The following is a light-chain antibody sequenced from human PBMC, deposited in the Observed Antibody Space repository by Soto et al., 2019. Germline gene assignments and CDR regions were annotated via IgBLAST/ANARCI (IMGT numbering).Light chain of an antibody. V-gene: IGLV1-51*02. Sequence: QAVVTQPPSVSAAPGQKVTISCSGSSSNIGNNYVSWYQQLPETAPKLLIYENNKRPSGIPDRFSGSKSGTSATLGITGLQTGDEADYYCGTWDSSLSAYVFGTGTKLTVL. CDR2: ENN. J-gene: IGLJ1*01. CDR3: GTWDSSLSAYV. CDR1: SSNIGNNY.